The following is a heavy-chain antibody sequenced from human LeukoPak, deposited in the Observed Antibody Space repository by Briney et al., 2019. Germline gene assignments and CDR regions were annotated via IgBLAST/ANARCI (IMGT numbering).Heavy chain of an antibody. D-gene: IGHD3-22*01. Sequence: PGGSLRLSCAAPGFTFSSYAMSWVRQAPGKGLEWVSAISGSGGSTYYADSVKGRFTISRDNSKNTLYLQMNSLRAEDTAVYYCAKDSPVSLYYYDSSGYYSNWGQGTLVTVSS. CDR1: GFTFSSYA. J-gene: IGHJ4*02. CDR3: AKDSPVSLYYYDSSGYYSN. CDR2: ISGSGGST. V-gene: IGHV3-23*01.